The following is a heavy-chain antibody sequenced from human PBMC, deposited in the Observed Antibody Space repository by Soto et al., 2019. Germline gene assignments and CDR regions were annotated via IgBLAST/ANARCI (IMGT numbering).Heavy chain of an antibody. CDR2: TCRTGGET. CDR1: VFTFSIYC. V-gene: IGHV3-74*01. J-gene: IGHJ4*02. D-gene: IGHD6-19*01. CDR3: VRGNSAWRGMDY. Sequence: PVGSLRLSCAASVFTFSIYCMHWVRQAPGTGLAWVSRTCRTGGETDYAESVKGRFTISRDDAKNKLYLQMNSRRVDDTAIYYCVRGNSAWRGMDYWGQGTLVTVSS.